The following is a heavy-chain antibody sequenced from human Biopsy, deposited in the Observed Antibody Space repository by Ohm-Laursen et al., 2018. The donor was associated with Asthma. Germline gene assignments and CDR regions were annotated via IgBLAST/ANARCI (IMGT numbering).Heavy chain of an antibody. V-gene: IGHV4-39*01. CDR1: GGSITSSSYY. J-gene: IGHJ4*02. CDR3: VRHQYSSSWSTFDY. D-gene: IGHD3-22*01. CDR2: MYHSGSP. Sequence: GTLSLTCTVSGGSITSSSYYWGWIRQPPRKGMEWIGSMYHSGSPYYHPSLKSRATISVDTSKNQLSPKMSSVTAADTAVYFCVRHQYSSSWSTFDYWGQGALVTVSS.